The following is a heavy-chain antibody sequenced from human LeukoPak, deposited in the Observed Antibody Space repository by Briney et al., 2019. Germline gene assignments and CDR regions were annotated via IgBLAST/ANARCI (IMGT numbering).Heavy chain of an antibody. J-gene: IGHJ4*02. Sequence: GGSLRLSCAASGFTFSYYSISWIRQAPGKGLEWISYISGSSNIKHFADSVKGRFTISRDNAKESLYLQMDSLRDEDTAFYFCARGIFYGSGTRSFHYWGQGTLVTVSS. V-gene: IGHV3-48*02. D-gene: IGHD3-10*01. CDR3: ARGIFYGSGTRSFHY. CDR2: ISGSSNIK. CDR1: GFTFSYYS.